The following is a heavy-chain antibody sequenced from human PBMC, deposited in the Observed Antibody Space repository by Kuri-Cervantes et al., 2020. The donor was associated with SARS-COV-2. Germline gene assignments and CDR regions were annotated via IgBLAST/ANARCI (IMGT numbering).Heavy chain of an antibody. Sequence: GESLKISCAASGFTFSSYGMHWVRQAPGKGLEWVGRIKSKTDGGTTDYAAPVKGRFTISRDDSKNTLYLQMNSLKTEDTAVYYCTTALTLGRLDYWGQGTLVTVSS. CDR3: TTALTLGRLDY. J-gene: IGHJ4*02. CDR1: GFTFSSYG. CDR2: IKSKTDGGTT. D-gene: IGHD7-27*01. V-gene: IGHV3-15*01.